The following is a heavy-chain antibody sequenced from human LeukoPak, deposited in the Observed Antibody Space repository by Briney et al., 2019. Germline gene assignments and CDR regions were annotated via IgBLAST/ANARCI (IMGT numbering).Heavy chain of an antibody. CDR3: ARVNCGGDCYSDRGAFDI. D-gene: IGHD2-21*02. Sequence: ASVKVSCKASGGTFSSYTITWVRQAPGQGLEWMGGIIPIFGTANYAQTFQGRVTITADESTSTAYMELSSVRSKDTAVYYCARVNCGGDCYSDRGAFDIWGQGTMVTVSS. CDR1: GGTFSSYT. J-gene: IGHJ3*02. V-gene: IGHV1-69*13. CDR2: IIPIFGTA.